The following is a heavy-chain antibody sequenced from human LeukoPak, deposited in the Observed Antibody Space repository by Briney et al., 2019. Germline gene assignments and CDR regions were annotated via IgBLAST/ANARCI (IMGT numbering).Heavy chain of an antibody. CDR1: GYTFTSYG. V-gene: IGHV1-18*01. J-gene: IGHJ4*02. D-gene: IGHD6-19*01. Sequence: ASVKVSCEASGYTFTSYGISWVRQAPGQGLEWMGWISAYNGNTNYAQKLQGRVTMTTDTSTSTAYMELRSLRSDDTAVYYCARDRTVAGPLGYWGQGTLVTVSS. CDR2: ISAYNGNT. CDR3: ARDRTVAGPLGY.